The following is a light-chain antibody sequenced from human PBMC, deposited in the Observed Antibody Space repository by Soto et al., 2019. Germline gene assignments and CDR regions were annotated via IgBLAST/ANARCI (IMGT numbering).Light chain of an antibody. J-gene: IGKJ4*01. Sequence: IVMTQSPGTLSVSPGERATLSCRASQSVSSNLAWYQQKPGQAPRLLIYGASGRATGIPARFSGSGYGTEFTLTISSLQSEDFAVYFCQQYYKWPLTFGGGTKVDIK. CDR3: QQYYKWPLT. V-gene: IGKV3D-15*01. CDR2: GAS. CDR1: QSVSSN.